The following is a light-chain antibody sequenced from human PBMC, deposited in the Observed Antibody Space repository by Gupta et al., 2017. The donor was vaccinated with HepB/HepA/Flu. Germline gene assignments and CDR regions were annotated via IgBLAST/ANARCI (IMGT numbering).Light chain of an antibody. J-gene: IGKJ2*01. V-gene: IGKV3-11*01. CDR3: QQRSNWPPYT. CDR1: QRVSSY. CDR2: DAS. Sequence: EIVLTHSPATLSLSPGERPTLSCRASQRVSSYLAWYQKKPGQAPRLLIYDASNRATGIPARFSGSGSGTDFTLTISSLEPEDFAVYYCQQRSNWPPYTFGQGTKLEIK.